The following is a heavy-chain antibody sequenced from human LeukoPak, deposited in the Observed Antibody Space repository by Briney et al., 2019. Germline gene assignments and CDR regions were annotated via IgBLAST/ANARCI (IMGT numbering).Heavy chain of an antibody. V-gene: IGHV1-2*02. CDR3: ARDMKRSRARWENLGFDP. CDR2: INPNSGGT. CDR1: GYTFNGYY. D-gene: IGHD1-26*01. J-gene: IGHJ5*02. Sequence: ASVKVSCKASGYTFNGYYKHWVRQAPGQGLEWMGWINPNSGGTNYAQKFQGRVTMTRDTSISTAYMELSRLRSDDTAVYYCARDMKRSRARWENLGFDPWGQGTLVTVSS.